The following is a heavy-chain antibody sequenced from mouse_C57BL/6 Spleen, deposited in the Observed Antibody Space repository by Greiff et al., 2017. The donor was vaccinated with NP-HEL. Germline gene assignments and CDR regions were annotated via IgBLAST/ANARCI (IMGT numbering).Heavy chain of an antibody. CDR2: INPSSGYT. CDR3: ARSVVATGRLYYAMDY. CDR1: GYTFTSYT. J-gene: IGHJ4*01. Sequence: QVQLQQSGAELARPGASVKMSCKASGYTFTSYTMHWVKQRPGQGLEWIGDINPSSGYTKYNQKFKDKATLTADKSSSTAYMQLSSLTSEDSAVYYCARSVVATGRLYYAMDYWGQGTSVTVSS. V-gene: IGHV1-4*01. D-gene: IGHD1-1*01.